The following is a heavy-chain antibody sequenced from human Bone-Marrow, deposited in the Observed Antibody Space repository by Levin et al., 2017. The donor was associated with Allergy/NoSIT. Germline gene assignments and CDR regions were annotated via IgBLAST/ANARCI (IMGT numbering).Heavy chain of an antibody. D-gene: IGHD6-19*01. CDR1: GFTFSSYE. CDR3: ARGDSSGWYSVPFDY. CDR2: ISSSGSTI. J-gene: IGHJ4*02. Sequence: GESLKISCAASGFTFSSYEMNWVRQAPGKGLEWVSYISSSGSTIYYADSVKGRFTISRDNAKNSLYLQMNSLRAEDTAVYYCARGDSSGWYSVPFDYWGQGTLVTVSS. V-gene: IGHV3-48*03.